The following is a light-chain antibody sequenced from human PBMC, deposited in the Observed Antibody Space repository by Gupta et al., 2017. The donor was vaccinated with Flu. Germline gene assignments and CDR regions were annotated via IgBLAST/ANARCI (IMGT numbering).Light chain of an antibody. V-gene: IGLV6-57*03. CDR1: SGSIASNY. CDR3: QSYDSSNPLV. J-gene: IGLJ3*02. Sequence: NFMLTQPHSVSESPRKTVTISCTRSSGSIASNYVQWYQQRPGSAPTTVIYENNQSPSGVPGRFSGSIDSSANTATLTISGLKTEDEADYYCQSYDSSNPLVFGGGTKLTVL. CDR2: ENN.